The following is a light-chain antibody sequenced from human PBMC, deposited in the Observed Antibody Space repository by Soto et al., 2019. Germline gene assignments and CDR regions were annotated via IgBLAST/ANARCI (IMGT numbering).Light chain of an antibody. CDR3: QQRSNWPPIT. J-gene: IGKJ5*01. Sequence: EIVLTQSPATLSLSPGERATFSCRASQSVSSYLAWYQQKPGQAPRLLMYDASNRATGIPARFSGSGSGTDFTLTISSLEPEDFAVYYCQQRSNWPPITFGQGTRLEIK. CDR1: QSVSSY. V-gene: IGKV3-11*01. CDR2: DAS.